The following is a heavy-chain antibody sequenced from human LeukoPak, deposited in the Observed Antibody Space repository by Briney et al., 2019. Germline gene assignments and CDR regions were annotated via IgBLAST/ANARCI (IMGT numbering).Heavy chain of an antibody. J-gene: IGHJ6*02. CDR3: ARVLIGYYVVDV. Sequence: GGSLRLSCAASGFTFSTYSMNWVRQAPGKGLEWVSSISGSSDYIFYADSVKGRFTMSRDNAKNSLYLQMNSLRAEDTAVYYCARVLIGYYVVDVWGQGTTVTVSS. CDR1: GFTFSTYS. CDR2: ISGSSDYI. V-gene: IGHV3-21*01. D-gene: IGHD3-3*01.